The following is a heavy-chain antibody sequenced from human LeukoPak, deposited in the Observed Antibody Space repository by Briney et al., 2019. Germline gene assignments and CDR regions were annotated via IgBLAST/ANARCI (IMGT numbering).Heavy chain of an antibody. V-gene: IGHV1-69*13. CDR1: GGTFSSYA. CDR2: IIPIFGTA. CDR3: ARGLDDSSGYYLDY. J-gene: IGHJ4*02. D-gene: IGHD3-22*01. Sequence: ASVKVSCKASGGTFSSYAISWVRQAPGQGLEWMGGIIPIFGTANYAQKFQGRVPITADESTSTAYMELSSLRSEDTAVYYCARGLDDSSGYYLDYWGQGTLVTVSS.